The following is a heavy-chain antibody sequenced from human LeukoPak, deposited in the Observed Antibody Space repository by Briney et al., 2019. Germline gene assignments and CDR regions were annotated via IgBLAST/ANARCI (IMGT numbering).Heavy chain of an antibody. Sequence: SETLSLTCTVSGGSISGTYYWSWIRQPPGKGLEWIGYIYYTGTTDSNPSLKSRVTISLDTSKSQFSLNLSSVTAADTAVYYCARRWVYDKRAFDAWGQGTLVTVSS. CDR3: ARRWVYDKRAFDA. CDR2: IYYTGTT. CDR1: GGSISGTYY. D-gene: IGHD3-16*01. V-gene: IGHV4-59*08. J-gene: IGHJ5*02.